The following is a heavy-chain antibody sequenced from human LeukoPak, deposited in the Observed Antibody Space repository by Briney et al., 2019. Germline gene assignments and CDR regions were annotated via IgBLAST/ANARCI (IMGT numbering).Heavy chain of an antibody. CDR1: GGTFSSYA. V-gene: IGHV1-69*13. Sequence: GASVKVSCKASGGTFSSYAITWVRQAPGQGLEWMGGIIPIFGTTNDAHKFQGRVTVTADESTSTAYMELRSLRSEDTAVYYCARGGYSRSSGVPHYYYMDVWGKGTTVTVSS. CDR2: IIPIFGTT. CDR3: ARGGYSRSSGVPHYYYMDV. J-gene: IGHJ6*03. D-gene: IGHD6-6*01.